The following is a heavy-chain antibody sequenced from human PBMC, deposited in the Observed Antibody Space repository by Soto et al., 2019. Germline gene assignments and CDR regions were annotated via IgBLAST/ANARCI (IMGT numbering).Heavy chain of an antibody. CDR2: IYYSGST. V-gene: IGHV4-61*01. D-gene: IGHD3-9*01. J-gene: IGHJ6*03. Sequence: PSETLSLTCSVSGDSINSRTYYWGWIRQPPGKGLEWIGYIYYSGSTYYNPSLKSRVTISVDTSKNQFSLKLSSVTAADTAVYYCARDSRVLTGYYYMDVWGKGTTVTVSS. CDR3: ARDSRVLTGYYYMDV. CDR1: GDSINSRTYY.